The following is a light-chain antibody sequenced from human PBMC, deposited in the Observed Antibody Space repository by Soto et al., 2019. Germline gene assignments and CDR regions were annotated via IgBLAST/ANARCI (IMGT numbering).Light chain of an antibody. CDR2: GNT. CDR1: SSNIGAGFD. CDR3: QSFDSSLSGYV. J-gene: IGLJ1*01. Sequence: QSVLTQPPSVSGAPGQRVTISCTGSSSNIGAGFDVHWYQQLPGEAPKLLTYGNTNRPSGVPDRFSGSKSGTSASLAITGLQVEDAADYYCQSFDSSLSGYVFGTGTKVTVL. V-gene: IGLV1-40*01.